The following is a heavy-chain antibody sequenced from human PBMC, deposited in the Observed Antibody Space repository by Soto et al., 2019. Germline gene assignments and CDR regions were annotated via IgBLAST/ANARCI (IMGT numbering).Heavy chain of an antibody. Sequence: QVQLVQSGAEVKKPGASVKVSCKASGYTFTSYGISWVRQAPGQGLERMGWISAYNGNTNYAQKLQGRVTMTTDTSTSTAYMELRSLRSDDTAVYYCARDIDIVVVPAAISNWFDPWGQGTLVTVSS. D-gene: IGHD2-2*02. CDR1: GYTFTSYG. CDR2: ISAYNGNT. J-gene: IGHJ5*02. V-gene: IGHV1-18*01. CDR3: ARDIDIVVVPAAISNWFDP.